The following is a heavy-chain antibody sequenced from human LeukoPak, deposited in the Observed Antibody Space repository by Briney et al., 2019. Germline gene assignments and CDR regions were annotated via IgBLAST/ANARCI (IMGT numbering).Heavy chain of an antibody. CDR3: ARGGYGGVFDY. D-gene: IGHD4-23*01. V-gene: IGHV3-43D*04. CDR1: GFDFDDYM. J-gene: IGHJ4*02. Sequence: GGSLRLSCAASGFDFDDYMMHWVRHVPGKGLEWVSLISWDGGTTKYADSVKGRFTISRDNSKNSLYFLMNDLTAEDTAFYYCARGGYGGVFDYWGQGTLVTVSS. CDR2: ISWDGGTT.